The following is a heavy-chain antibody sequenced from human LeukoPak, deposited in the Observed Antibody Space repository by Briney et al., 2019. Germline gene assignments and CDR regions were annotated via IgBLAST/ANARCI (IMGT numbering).Heavy chain of an antibody. CDR2: ISSNGGST. D-gene: IGHD2-8*01. V-gene: IGHV3-64*04. Sequence: GGSLRLSCSVSGFTFSSYAMHWVRQAPGKGLEYVSAISSNGGSTYYADSVRGRFTISRDNSKNTLSLQMNSLRAEDTALYYCAKRGCSYGVCYYFDSWGQGTLVTVSS. CDR1: GFTFSSYA. CDR3: AKRGCSYGVCYYFDS. J-gene: IGHJ4*02.